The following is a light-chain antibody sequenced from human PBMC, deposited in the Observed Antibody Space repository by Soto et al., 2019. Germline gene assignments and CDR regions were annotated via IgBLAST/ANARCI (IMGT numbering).Light chain of an antibody. V-gene: IGKV3-20*01. Sequence: EIVLTQSPGTLSLSPGEGATLSCRASQSVGRDYLAWFQQKPGQPPRLLIHDASSRATGIPDRFSGSGSGTDFTLTISRLEPEDCAVYYCQQYATSPITFGQGTRLEIK. CDR2: DAS. J-gene: IGKJ5*01. CDR1: QSVGRDY. CDR3: QQYATSPIT.